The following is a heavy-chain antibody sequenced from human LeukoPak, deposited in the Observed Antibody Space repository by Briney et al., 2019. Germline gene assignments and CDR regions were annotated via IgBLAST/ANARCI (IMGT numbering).Heavy chain of an antibody. CDR2: IYHSGST. J-gene: IGHJ2*01. D-gene: IGHD3-9*01. V-gene: IGHV4-30-2*01. CDR3: ARAARLAPEYFDL. CDR1: GGSTSSGGYS. Sequence: RASETLSLTCAVSGGSTSSGGYSWSWIRQPPGKGLEWIGYIYHSGSTYYNPSLKSRVTISVDRSKNQFSLKLSSVTAADTAVYYCARAARLAPEYFDLWGRGTLVTVSS.